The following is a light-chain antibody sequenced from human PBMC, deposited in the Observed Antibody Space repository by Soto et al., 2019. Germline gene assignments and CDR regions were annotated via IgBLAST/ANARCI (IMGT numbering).Light chain of an antibody. CDR3: QQYNSYSQVT. Sequence: DVRMTRSPSTLSASVGDRVTITCQASQSISSWLAWYQQKPGKAPKLLIYKASSLESWVPSRFSGSGSGTEFTLTISSLQPDDFATYYCQQYNSYSQVTFGQGTKVDIK. J-gene: IGKJ1*01. V-gene: IGKV1-5*03. CDR2: KAS. CDR1: QSISSW.